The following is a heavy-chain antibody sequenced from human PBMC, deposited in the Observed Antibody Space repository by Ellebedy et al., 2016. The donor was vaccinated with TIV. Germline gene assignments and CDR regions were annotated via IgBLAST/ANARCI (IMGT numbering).Heavy chain of an antibody. D-gene: IGHD5-24*01. CDR3: ARVFAPRDGYNKYYFDY. Sequence: GESLKISXAASGFTFSSYWMHWVRQAPGKGLVWVSRINSDGSSTSYADSVKGRFTISRDNAKNTLYLQMNSLRAEDTAVYYCARVFAPRDGYNKYYFDYWGQGTLVTVSS. J-gene: IGHJ4*02. CDR1: GFTFSSYW. V-gene: IGHV3-74*01. CDR2: INSDGSST.